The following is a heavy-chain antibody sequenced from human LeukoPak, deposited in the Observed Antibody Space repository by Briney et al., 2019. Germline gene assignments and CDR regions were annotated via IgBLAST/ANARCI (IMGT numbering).Heavy chain of an antibody. V-gene: IGHV1-46*01. CDR2: INPIGGST. CDR1: GYTFTSYY. D-gene: IGHD3-22*01. CDR3: ARGEGIAAAQYYDSSGYLLGVDY. J-gene: IGHJ4*02. Sequence: GASVMVSCKASGYTFTSYYMHWVRQAPGQGLEWMGIINPIGGSTSYAQKFQGRVTMTRDTSTSTVYMELSSLRSEDTAVYYCARGEGIAAAQYYDSSGYLLGVDYWGQGTLVTVSS.